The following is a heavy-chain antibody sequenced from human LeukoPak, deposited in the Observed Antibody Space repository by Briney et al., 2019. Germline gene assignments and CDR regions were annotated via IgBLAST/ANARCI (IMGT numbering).Heavy chain of an antibody. CDR3: ARDRGSGWRNYFDY. CDR1: GYTFTGYY. V-gene: IGHV1-2*02. D-gene: IGHD6-19*01. Sequence: ASVKVSCKASGYTFTGYYMHWVRQAPGQGLEWMGWINPNSGGTNYAQKFQGRVTMTRDTSISTAYMELSRLRSDDTAVYYCARDRGSGWRNYFDYWGRGTLVTVSS. J-gene: IGHJ4*02. CDR2: INPNSGGT.